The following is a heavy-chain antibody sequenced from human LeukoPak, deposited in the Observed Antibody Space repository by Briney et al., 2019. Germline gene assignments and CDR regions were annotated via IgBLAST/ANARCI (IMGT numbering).Heavy chain of an antibody. CDR1: GGSISSYY. CDR2: IYYSGST. D-gene: IGHD3-9*01. Sequence: AETLSLTCTVSGGSISSYYWSGLRQPPWKGLEWIGYIYYSGSTNYNPSLKSRVTISVDTSKNQFSLKLSSVTAADTAVYYCASFGMTGYYDYWGQGTLVTVSS. V-gene: IGHV4-59*08. J-gene: IGHJ4*02. CDR3: ASFGMTGYYDY.